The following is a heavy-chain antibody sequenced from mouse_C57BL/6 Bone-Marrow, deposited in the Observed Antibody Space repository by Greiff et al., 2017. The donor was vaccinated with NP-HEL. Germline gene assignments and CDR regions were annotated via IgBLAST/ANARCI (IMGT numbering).Heavy chain of an antibody. D-gene: IGHD1-1*01. CDR2: IYPRDGST. V-gene: IGHV1-85*01. J-gene: IGHJ3*01. CDR1: GYTFTSYD. CDR3: AREDYYGSSSSWFAY. Sequence: VKLMESGPELVKPGASVKLSCKASGYTFTSYDINWVKQRPGQGLEWIGWIYPRDGSTKYNEKFKGQATLTVDTSSSTASMELHSLTSEDSAVYFCAREDYYGSSSSWFAYWGQGTLVTVSA.